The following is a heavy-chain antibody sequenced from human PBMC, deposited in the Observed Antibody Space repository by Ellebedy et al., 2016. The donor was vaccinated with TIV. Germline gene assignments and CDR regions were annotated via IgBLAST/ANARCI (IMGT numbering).Heavy chain of an antibody. CDR2: LSVYNGNT. Sequence: AASVTVSCKASGYTFTSYGISWVRQAPGQGLEWMGWLSVYNGNTNYAQKLQGRVTMTTDTSTSTAYMELRSLRSDDTAVYYGARVAGRYWFDPWGQGTLVTVSS. CDR1: GYTFTSYG. J-gene: IGHJ5*02. V-gene: IGHV1-18*01. CDR3: ARVAGRYWFDP. D-gene: IGHD3-9*01.